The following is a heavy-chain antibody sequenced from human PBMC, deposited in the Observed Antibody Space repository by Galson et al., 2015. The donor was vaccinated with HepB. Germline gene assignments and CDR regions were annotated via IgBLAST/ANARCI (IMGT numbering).Heavy chain of an antibody. CDR2: VSYDGSYT. D-gene: IGHD6-13*01. Sequence: SLRLSCAASGFTFSHYAMHWVRQAPGKGLEWVAVVSYDGSYTSHADSVKGRFTVSRDNSKNTLYLQMNSLRSEDTAVYYCASVRGLVIAPALDFWGQGTLVTVSS. J-gene: IGHJ4*02. CDR1: GFTFSHYA. V-gene: IGHV3-30-3*01. CDR3: ASVRGLVIAPALDF.